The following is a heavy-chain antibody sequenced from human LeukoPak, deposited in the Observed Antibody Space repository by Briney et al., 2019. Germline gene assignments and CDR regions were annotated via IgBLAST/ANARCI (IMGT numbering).Heavy chain of an antibody. D-gene: IGHD3-22*01. Sequence: ASVKVSCKASGYTFSSYGISWVRQAPGQGLEWMGWVSAYNGNTNYAQKLQGRVTMTTDTSMSTAYMELRSLRSDDTAVYYCARRKTTYYYDSSGYSDYRGQGTLVTVSS. CDR2: VSAYNGNT. CDR1: GYTFSSYG. CDR3: ARRKTTYYYDSSGYSDY. V-gene: IGHV1-18*01. J-gene: IGHJ4*02.